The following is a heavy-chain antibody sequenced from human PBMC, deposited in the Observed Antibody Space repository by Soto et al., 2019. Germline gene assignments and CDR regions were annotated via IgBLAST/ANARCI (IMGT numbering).Heavy chain of an antibody. V-gene: IGHV4-30-2*01. J-gene: IGHJ4*02. CDR2: IYHSGST. CDR3: ARVSGSTNRYSYVTN. D-gene: IGHD5-18*01. CDR1: GGSISSGGYS. Sequence: TSETLSLTCAVSGGSISSGGYSWSWIRQPPGKGLEWIGYIYHSGSTYYNPSLKSRVTISVDRSKNQFSLKLSSVTAADTAVYYCARVSGSTNRYSYVTNWGQGTLVTVSS.